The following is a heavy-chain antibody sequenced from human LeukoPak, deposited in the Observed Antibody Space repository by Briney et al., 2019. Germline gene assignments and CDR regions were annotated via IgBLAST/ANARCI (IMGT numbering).Heavy chain of an antibody. CDR1: GYTFTGYY. CDR3: AREKRTSVPLFDY. Sequence: ASVKVSCKASGYTFTGYYMHWVRQAPGQGLEWMGWINPNSGGTNYAQKFQGRVTMTRDTSISTAYMELSRLRSDDTAVYYCAREKRTSVPLFDYWGQGTLVTVSS. J-gene: IGHJ4*02. D-gene: IGHD2-2*01. CDR2: INPNSGGT. V-gene: IGHV1-2*02.